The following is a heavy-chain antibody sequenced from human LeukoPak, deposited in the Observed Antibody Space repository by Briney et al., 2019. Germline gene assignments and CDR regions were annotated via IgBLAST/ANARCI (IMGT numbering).Heavy chain of an antibody. Sequence: SVKVSCKPSGFTFTSSTMQWVRQARGQRLEWIGWIVVGSGNTTYAQKFQDRVTITRDMSTSTAYMELSSLRSEDTAVYYCARDLGGNSKGGCRLDYWGQGTLVTVSS. CDR3: ARDLGGNSKGGCRLDY. J-gene: IGHJ4*02. CDR1: GFTFTSST. V-gene: IGHV1-58*02. D-gene: IGHD4-23*01. CDR2: IVVGSGNT.